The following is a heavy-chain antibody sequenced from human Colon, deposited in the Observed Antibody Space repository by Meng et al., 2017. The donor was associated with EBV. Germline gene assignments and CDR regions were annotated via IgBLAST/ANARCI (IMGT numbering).Heavy chain of an antibody. CDR2: IHHNGNT. D-gene: IGHD2-15*01. V-gene: IGHV4-4*02. CDR3: ARTAICIGGSCTTWNY. J-gene: IGHJ4*02. CDR1: GDSLSSANW. Sequence: QGQWKESGPGLVKHSETLSRTCAVSGDSLSSANWWSWVRQPPGKGLEWIGEIHHNGNTNYNPSLKSRVTISVDKSKNQFVLKVTSVTAADTAVYYCARTAICIGGSCTTWNYWGQGALVTVSS.